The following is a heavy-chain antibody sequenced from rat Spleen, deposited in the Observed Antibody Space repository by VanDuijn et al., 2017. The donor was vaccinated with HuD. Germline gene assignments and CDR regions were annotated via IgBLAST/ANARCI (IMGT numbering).Heavy chain of an antibody. CDR3: ARRHYGYTDYFDY. Sequence: EVQLVESDGGLVQPGRSLKLSCAASGFTFSDYYMAWVRQTPTKGLEWVASISNGGDNTYYRDSVKGRFTISRDNAKSSLYLQMDSLRSEDTATYYCARRHYGYTDYFDYWGQGVMVTVSS. CDR1: GFTFSDYY. V-gene: IGHV5-25*01. J-gene: IGHJ2*01. CDR2: ISNGGDNT. D-gene: IGHD1-9*01.